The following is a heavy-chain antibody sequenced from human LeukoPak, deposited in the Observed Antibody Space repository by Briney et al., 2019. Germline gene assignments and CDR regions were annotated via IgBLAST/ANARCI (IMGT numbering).Heavy chain of an antibody. J-gene: IGHJ6*03. V-gene: IGHV1-8*03. D-gene: IGHD3-10*01. CDR3: ATGPPKKRGSYLYYYYYYYMDV. Sequence: ASVKVSCKASGYTFTSYDINWVRQATGQGLEWMGWMNPNSGNTGYAQKFQGRVTITRNTSISTAYMELSSLRSEDTAVYYCATGPPKKRGSYLYYYYYYYMDVWGKGTTVTVSS. CDR2: MNPNSGNT. CDR1: GYTFTSYD.